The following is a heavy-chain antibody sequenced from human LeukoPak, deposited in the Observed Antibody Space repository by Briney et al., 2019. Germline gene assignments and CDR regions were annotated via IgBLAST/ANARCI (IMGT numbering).Heavy chain of an antibody. V-gene: IGHV3-23*01. CDR3: AKRGVVIRGILVIGYHQEAYHYDF. CDR2: ISERGGST. D-gene: IGHD3-10*01. J-gene: IGHJ4*02. CDR1: GISLSNYG. Sequence: GGSLRLSCVVSGISLSNYGMTWVRQAPGKGLEWVSYISERGGSTTYADSVKGRFTISRDTSLSTLYLQMNNLRAEDTAVYFCAKRGVVIRGILVIGYHQEAYHYDFWGQGVLVTVSS.